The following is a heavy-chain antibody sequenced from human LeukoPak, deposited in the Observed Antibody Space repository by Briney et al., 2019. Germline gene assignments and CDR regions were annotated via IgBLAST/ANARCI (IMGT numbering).Heavy chain of an antibody. CDR1: GGSISSGGYY. CDR3: ASRNYYDSSGYSLH. D-gene: IGHD3-22*01. J-gene: IGHJ4*02. CDR2: IYYSGST. Sequence: SETLSLTCTVSGGSISSGGYYWSWIRQHPGKGLEWIGYIYYSGSTYYNPSLKSRVTISVDTSKNRFSLKLSSVTAADTAVYYCASRNYYDSSGYSLHWGQGTLVTVSS. V-gene: IGHV4-31*03.